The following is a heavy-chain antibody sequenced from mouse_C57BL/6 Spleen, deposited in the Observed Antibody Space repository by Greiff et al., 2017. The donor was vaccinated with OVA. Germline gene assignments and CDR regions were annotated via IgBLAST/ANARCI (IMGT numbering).Heavy chain of an antibody. J-gene: IGHJ2*01. Sequence: VQLQQSGAELARPGASVKLSCKASGYTFTSYGISWVKQRTGQGLEWIGEIYPRSGNTYYNEKFKGKATLTADKSSSTAYMELRSLTSEDSAVYFCARLITTVVATEDYWGQGTTLTVSS. CDR1: GYTFTSYG. V-gene: IGHV1-81*01. D-gene: IGHD1-1*01. CDR2: IYPRSGNT. CDR3: ARLITTVVATEDY.